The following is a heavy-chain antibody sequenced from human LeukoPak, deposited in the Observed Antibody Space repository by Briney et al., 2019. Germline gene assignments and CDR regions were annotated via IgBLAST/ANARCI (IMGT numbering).Heavy chain of an antibody. CDR1: GFTFSSYW. Sequence: GGSLRLSCAASGFTFSSYWMSWVRQAPGKGLEWVANIKQDGSEKYYVDSVKGRFTISRDNAKNSLYLQMNSLRAEDTAVYYCARNMPHYYYYYMDVWGKGTTVTVSS. J-gene: IGHJ6*03. D-gene: IGHD2-2*01. CDR3: ARNMPHYYYYYMDV. V-gene: IGHV3-7*01. CDR2: IKQDGSEK.